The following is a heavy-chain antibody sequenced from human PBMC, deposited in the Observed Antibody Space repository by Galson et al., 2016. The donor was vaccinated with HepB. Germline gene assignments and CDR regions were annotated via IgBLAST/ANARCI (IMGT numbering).Heavy chain of an antibody. D-gene: IGHD2-21*02. CDR3: AGGVVCYGDGCTYTGMDV. CDR1: GYSFTNYQ. J-gene: IGHJ6*02. CDR2: MNPNSGNT. V-gene: IGHV1-8*02. Sequence: SVKVSCKGSGYSFTNYQINWVRQATGQGPEWLGWMNPNSGNTLYAQKFWGRVTMTSDTSISTAYMELSSLTSEDTAIYYCAGGVVCYGDGCTYTGMDVWGQGTTVTVSS.